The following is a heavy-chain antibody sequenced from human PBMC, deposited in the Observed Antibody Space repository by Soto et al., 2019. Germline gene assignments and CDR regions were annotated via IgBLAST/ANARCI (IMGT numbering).Heavy chain of an antibody. CDR2: VNPSGGHT. Sequence: QVQLVQSGAEVKKPGASVKVSCKASGDTFTDYYIHWVRQAPGQGLEWMGTVNPSGGHTTYAQHLLGRMTMTEDASTSTLYMELTSLTSEDRAVYYCARGGHVLVVTAALDYWGQGTLVTVSS. V-gene: IGHV1-46*01. D-gene: IGHD2-21*02. CDR3: ARGGHVLVVTAALDY. CDR1: GDTFTDYY. J-gene: IGHJ4*02.